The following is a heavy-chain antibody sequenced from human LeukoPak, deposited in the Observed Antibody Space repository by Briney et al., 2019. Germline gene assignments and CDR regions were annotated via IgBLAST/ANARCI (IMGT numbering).Heavy chain of an antibody. CDR2: ISYAGTNK. CDR1: GFTFSSYV. V-gene: IGHV3-30*04. J-gene: IGHJ4*02. D-gene: IGHD3-16*02. CDR3: ARDQYYDYVWGSYRYHADY. Sequence: GGSLRLSCAASGFTFSSYVMNWVRQAPGKGLEWVAVISYAGTNKYYADSVKGRFTISRDNSKNTLYLQMNSLRAEDTAVYYCARDQYYDYVWGSYRYHADYWGQGTLVTVSS.